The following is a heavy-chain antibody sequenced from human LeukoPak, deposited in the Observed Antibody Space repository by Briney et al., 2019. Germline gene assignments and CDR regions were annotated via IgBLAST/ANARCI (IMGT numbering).Heavy chain of an antibody. CDR1: GYTFTSYY. J-gene: IGHJ4*02. Sequence: GASVKVSCKASGYTFTSYYIHWVRQAPGQGLEWMGILNSSGGSTTYAQKFQGRITMTRDASTSTVYMELRGLRSEDTAVYYCARDRWELPYYFDYWGQGTLVTVSS. CDR2: LNSSGGST. V-gene: IGHV1-46*01. D-gene: IGHD1-26*01. CDR3: ARDRWELPYYFDY.